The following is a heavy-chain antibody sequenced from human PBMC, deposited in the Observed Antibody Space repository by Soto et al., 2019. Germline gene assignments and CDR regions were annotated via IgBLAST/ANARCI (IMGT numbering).Heavy chain of an antibody. CDR3: ARALADTAMVMVVSPYGMDV. CDR1: GGSISSYY. D-gene: IGHD5-18*01. V-gene: IGHV4-59*12. CDR2: IYYSGST. J-gene: IGHJ6*02. Sequence: PSETLSLTCTVSGGSISSYYWSWIRQPPGKGLEWIGYIYYSGSTYYNPSLKSRVTISVDTSKNQFSLKLSSVTAADTAVYYCARALADTAMVMVVSPYGMDVWGQGTTVTVSS.